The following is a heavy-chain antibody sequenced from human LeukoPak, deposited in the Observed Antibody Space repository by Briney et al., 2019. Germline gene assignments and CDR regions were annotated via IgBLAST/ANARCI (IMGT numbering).Heavy chain of an antibody. Sequence: GGSLRLSCAASEFTLSTYWMSWVRQAPGKGLEWVARIKQDGSEKHYVDSVKGRFTISRDNAKNSLYLQMNSLRAEDTAVYYCARSQDYGDLDYWGQGTLVTVSS. V-gene: IGHV3-7*01. J-gene: IGHJ4*02. CDR1: EFTLSTYW. D-gene: IGHD4-17*01. CDR3: ARSQDYGDLDY. CDR2: IKQDGSEK.